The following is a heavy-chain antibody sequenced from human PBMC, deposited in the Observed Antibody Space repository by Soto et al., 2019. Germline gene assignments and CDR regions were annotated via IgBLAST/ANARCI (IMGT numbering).Heavy chain of an antibody. Sequence: SETLSLTCTVSGGSISSYYWSWIRQPPGKGLEWIGYIYYSGSTNYNPSLKSRVTISVDTSKNQFSLKLSSVTAADTAVYYCARQDESRSYLFDYWGQGTLVTVST. J-gene: IGHJ4*02. CDR1: GGSISSYY. V-gene: IGHV4-59*01. CDR2: IYYSGST. D-gene: IGHD1-26*01. CDR3: ARQDESRSYLFDY.